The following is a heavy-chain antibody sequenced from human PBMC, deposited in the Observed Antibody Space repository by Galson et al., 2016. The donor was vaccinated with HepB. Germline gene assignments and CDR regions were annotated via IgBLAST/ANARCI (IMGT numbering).Heavy chain of an antibody. Sequence: SLRLSCAASGLTFSGYGMNWVRQAPGKGLEGVSFISASGVTTHYADSVKGRFTISRDNSKNTLYLQMNDLRAGDTAVYYCAKGLHYDSSGDAFDIWGQGTVVTVSS. CDR3: AKGLHYDSSGDAFDI. CDR1: GLTFSGYG. CDR2: ISASGVTT. V-gene: IGHV3-23*01. D-gene: IGHD3-22*01. J-gene: IGHJ3*02.